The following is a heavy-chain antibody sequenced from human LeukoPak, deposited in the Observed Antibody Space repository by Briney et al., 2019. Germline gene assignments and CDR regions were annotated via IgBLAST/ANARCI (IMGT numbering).Heavy chain of an antibody. CDR3: AGAWATEYFDF. CDR1: GGSVRSSNW. CDR2: MYYSGTI. Sequence: TSGTLPLTCAVSGGSVRSSNWWSWVRQPPGEGLEWIGYMYYSGTINYNPSLKSRVTISVDTSKNQFSLKLSSVTAADTAMYYCAGAWATEYFDFWGQGTLVTVSS. D-gene: IGHD4/OR15-4a*01. J-gene: IGHJ4*02. V-gene: IGHV4-4*02.